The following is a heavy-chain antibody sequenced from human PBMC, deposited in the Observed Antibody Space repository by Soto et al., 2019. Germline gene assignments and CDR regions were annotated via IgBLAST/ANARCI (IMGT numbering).Heavy chain of an antibody. CDR1: GFTFTTYS. D-gene: IGHD3-10*01. CDR3: ARDAGSWGY. Sequence: EVQLVESGGGLVQPGGSLRLSCAASGFTFTTYSMNWVRQAPGKGLEWVSYISSSSSSTYYADSVKGRFTISRDNAKNSLYLQMNRLRDEDTAVYYCARDAGSWGYWGQGTLVTVSS. J-gene: IGHJ4*02. CDR2: ISSSSSST. V-gene: IGHV3-48*02.